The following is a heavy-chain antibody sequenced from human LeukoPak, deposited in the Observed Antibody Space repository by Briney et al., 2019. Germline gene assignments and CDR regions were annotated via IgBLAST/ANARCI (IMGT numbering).Heavy chain of an antibody. CDR3: AKSGCSGGSCYLYYFDY. J-gene: IGHJ4*02. D-gene: IGHD2-15*01. CDR1: GFTFSSYG. CDR2: ISGSGGST. V-gene: IGHV3-23*01. Sequence: GGSLRLSCAASGFTFSSYGMSWVRQAPGKGLEWVSAISGSGGSTYYADSVKGRFTISRDNSKNTLYLQMNSLRAEDTAVYYCAKSGCSGGSCYLYYFDYWGQGTLVTVSS.